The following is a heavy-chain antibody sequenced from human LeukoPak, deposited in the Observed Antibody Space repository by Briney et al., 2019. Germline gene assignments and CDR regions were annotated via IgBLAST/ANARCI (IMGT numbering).Heavy chain of an antibody. Sequence: GESLKISCKGSGYSFTSYWIGWVRPMPGKGLGWMGIIYPGDSDTRYSPSFQGQVTISADKSISTAYLQWSSLKASDTAMYYCARCHNWNGVGWFDPWGQGTLVTVSS. J-gene: IGHJ5*02. CDR3: ARCHNWNGVGWFDP. D-gene: IGHD1-1*01. V-gene: IGHV5-51*01. CDR2: IYPGDSDT. CDR1: GYSFTSYW.